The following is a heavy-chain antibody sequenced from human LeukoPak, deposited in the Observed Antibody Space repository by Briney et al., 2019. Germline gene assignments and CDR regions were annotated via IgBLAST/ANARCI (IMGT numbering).Heavy chain of an antibody. V-gene: IGHV1-69*13. CDR2: IIPIFGTA. CDR1: GGTFSSYA. D-gene: IGHD5-12*01. CDR3: ARGYSGYDFSGEGYYFDY. J-gene: IGHJ4*02. Sequence: ASVKVSCKASGGTFSSYAISWVRQAPGQGLEWMGGIIPIFGTANYAQKFQGRVTITADESTSTAYMGLSSLRSEDTAVYYCARGYSGYDFSGEGYYFDYWGQGTLVTVSS.